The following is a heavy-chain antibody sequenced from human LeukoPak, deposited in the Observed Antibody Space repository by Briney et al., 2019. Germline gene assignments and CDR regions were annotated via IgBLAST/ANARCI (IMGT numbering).Heavy chain of an antibody. Sequence: GGSLRLSCAASGFTFTSYEMNWVRQAPGKGLEWVSYITIRGSTIYYADSVKGRFTISRDNAKNSLYLQMNSLRAEDTAVYYCARATSFDYWGQGTLVTVSS. CDR2: ITIRGSTI. CDR3: ARATSFDY. CDR1: GFTFTSYE. J-gene: IGHJ4*02. V-gene: IGHV3-48*03.